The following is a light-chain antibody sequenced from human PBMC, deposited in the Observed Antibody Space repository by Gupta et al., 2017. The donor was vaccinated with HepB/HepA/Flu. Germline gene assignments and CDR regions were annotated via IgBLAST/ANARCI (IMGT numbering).Light chain of an antibody. V-gene: IGLV2-14*03. CDR3: TSVRSGDTLVV. CDR2: GVS. Sequence: SALTQPASVSGSPGQSLTIACTGSSRDIGAYDAVSWYQQDPAKAPNLLFSGVSNRSSVVAYRFSGSKSGNTASLTIAWLQSEDEGDYYCTSVRSGDTLVVFGGGTKLTVL. J-gene: IGLJ3*02. CDR1: SRDIGAYDA.